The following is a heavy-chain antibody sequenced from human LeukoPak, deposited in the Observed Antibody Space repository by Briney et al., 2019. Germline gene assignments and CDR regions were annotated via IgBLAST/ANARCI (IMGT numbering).Heavy chain of an antibody. V-gene: IGHV4-61*02. CDR3: AREVAVSDTSPHYFDH. CDR2: IYISGST. CDR1: GDFISSGHYY. J-gene: IGHJ4*02. Sequence: SETLSLTCTVSGDFISSGHYYWNWIRQPAGKGLEWIGRIYISGSTNYNPSLKSRVTMSVDTPKNQFSQKVTSVTAADTAVYYCAREVAVSDTSPHYFDHWGQGTLVTVSS. D-gene: IGHD6-19*01.